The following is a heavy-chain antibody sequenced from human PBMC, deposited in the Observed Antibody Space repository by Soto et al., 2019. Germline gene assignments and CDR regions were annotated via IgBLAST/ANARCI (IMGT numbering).Heavy chain of an antibody. V-gene: IGHV3-23*01. D-gene: IGHD4-4*01. Sequence: GGSLRLSCAASGFNFNKNAMSWVRQAPGTGLEWVSAIDGGGATWYTDSVKGRFTIPRDNSMNTLYLQMNSLRAEDTAIYYCTKEHSNYPDNWFDPWGQGSLVTVSS. CDR2: IDGGGAT. J-gene: IGHJ5*02. CDR1: GFNFNKNA. CDR3: TKEHSNYPDNWFDP.